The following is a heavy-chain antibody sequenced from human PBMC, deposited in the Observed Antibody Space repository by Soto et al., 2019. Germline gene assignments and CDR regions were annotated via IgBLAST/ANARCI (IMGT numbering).Heavy chain of an antibody. CDR1: GFTFGDYA. V-gene: IGHV3-49*03. Sequence: EVQLVESGGGLVQPGRSLRLSCTTSGFTFGDYAMSWFRQAPGKGLEWVGFVRSKDHGGTKVYAASVKGRFTISRDDSKSIAYLQMDSLKIEDTAVYYCSSGGGYSYMDVWGKGTTVTVSS. CDR2: VRSKDHGGTK. D-gene: IGHD2-15*01. J-gene: IGHJ6*03. CDR3: SSGGGYSYMDV.